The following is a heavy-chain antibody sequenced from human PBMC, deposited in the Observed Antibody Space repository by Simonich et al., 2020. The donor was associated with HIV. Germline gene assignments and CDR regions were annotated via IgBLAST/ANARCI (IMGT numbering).Heavy chain of an antibody. Sequence: QVQLQESGPGLVKPSETLSLTCTVSGGSISSYYWSWIRQPPGKGLEWIGYIYYSGRPNHTPSRRSRVPISVDTSKNQFSLKLSSVTAADTAVYYCAGWGLYSGSYHGAFDIWGQGTMVTVSS. D-gene: IGHD1-26*01. CDR3: AGWGLYSGSYHGAFDI. J-gene: IGHJ3*02. V-gene: IGHV4-59*08. CDR2: IYYSGRP. CDR1: GGSISSYY.